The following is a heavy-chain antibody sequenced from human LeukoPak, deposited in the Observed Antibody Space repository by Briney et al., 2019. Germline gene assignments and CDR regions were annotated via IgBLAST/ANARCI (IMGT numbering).Heavy chain of an antibody. J-gene: IGHJ4*02. CDR2: ISSSSSYI. CDR3: ARDLVVVAAMSISDDY. CDR1: GFTFSSYS. Sequence: PGGSLRLSCAASGFTFSSYSMNWVRQAPGKGLEWVSSISSSSSYIYYADSVKGRFTISRDNAKNSLYLQMNSLRAEDTAVYYCARDLVVVAAMSISDDYWGQGTLVTVSS. D-gene: IGHD2-15*01. V-gene: IGHV3-21*01.